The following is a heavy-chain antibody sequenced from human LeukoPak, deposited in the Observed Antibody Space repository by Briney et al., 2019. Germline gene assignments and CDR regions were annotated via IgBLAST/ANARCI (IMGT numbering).Heavy chain of an antibody. J-gene: IGHJ4*02. CDR2: LSSGDNT. CDR1: GFNVNSYY. V-gene: IGHV3-69-1*01. Sequence: GGSLRLSCAASGFNVNSYYMSWVRQAPGGGLEWVSALSSGDNTHYADSVKGRFTISRDNAKNSLDLQMNSLTVDDTAVYFCARDLSSGNPGGFDYWGQGTLVTVSS. D-gene: IGHD3-3*01. CDR3: ARDLSSGNPGGFDY.